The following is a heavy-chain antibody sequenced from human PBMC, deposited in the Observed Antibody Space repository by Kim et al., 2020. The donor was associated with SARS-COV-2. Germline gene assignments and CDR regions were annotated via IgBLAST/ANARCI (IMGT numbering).Heavy chain of an antibody. CDR1: GFTFSSYG. V-gene: IGHV3-30*18. D-gene: IGHD3-3*01. Sequence: GGSLRLSCAASGFTFSSYGMHWVRQAPGKGLEWVAVISYDGSNKYYADSVKGRFTISRDNSKNTLYLQMNSLRAEDTAVYYCAKDRWSGHYYFDYWGQGALVTVSS. CDR2: ISYDGSNK. CDR3: AKDRWSGHYYFDY. J-gene: IGHJ4*02.